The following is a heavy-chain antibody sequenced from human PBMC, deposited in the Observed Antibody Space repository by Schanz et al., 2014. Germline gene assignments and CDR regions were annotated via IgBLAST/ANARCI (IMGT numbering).Heavy chain of an antibody. V-gene: IGHV1-18*01. Sequence: QVQLVQSGAEVKKPGASVRVSCKASGYTFTTYAMSWVRQAPGQRLEWVGWISVYTGNTKYGQKVQGRVTITRDTSASTAYMELSSLRSEDTAVYSCARGIGGYGANNYFDYWGQGTLVTVSS. J-gene: IGHJ4*02. CDR3: ARGIGGYGANNYFDY. CDR1: GYTFTTYA. CDR2: ISVYTGNT. D-gene: IGHD5-12*01.